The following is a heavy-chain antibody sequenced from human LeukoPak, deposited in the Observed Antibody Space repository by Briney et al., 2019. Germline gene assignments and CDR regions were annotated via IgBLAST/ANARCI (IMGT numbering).Heavy chain of an antibody. Sequence: ASVKVPCKASGYTFTGYYMHWVRQAPGQGLEWMGWINPNSGGTNYAQKFQGRVTMTRDTSISTAYMELSRLRSDDTAVYYCARDLEDSSGWYPNDCWGQGTLVTVSS. CDR3: ARDLEDSSGWYPNDC. J-gene: IGHJ4*02. V-gene: IGHV1-2*02. CDR1: GYTFTGYY. D-gene: IGHD6-19*01. CDR2: INPNSGGT.